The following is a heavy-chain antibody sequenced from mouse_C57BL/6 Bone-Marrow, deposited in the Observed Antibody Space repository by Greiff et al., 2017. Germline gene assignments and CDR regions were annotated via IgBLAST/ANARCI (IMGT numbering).Heavy chain of an antibody. CDR1: GFNIKNPY. D-gene: IGHD2-3*01. CDR3: ARFLDGYYEYFDV. Sequence: VQLQQSVAELVRPGASVKLSCTASGFNIKNPYMHWVKQRPEQGLEWIGRIDPANGNTTYAPKFQGKATITADTSSNTAYLQLSSLTSEETAIYYCARFLDGYYEYFDVWGTGTTVAVSS. V-gene: IGHV14-3*01. J-gene: IGHJ1*03. CDR2: IDPANGNT.